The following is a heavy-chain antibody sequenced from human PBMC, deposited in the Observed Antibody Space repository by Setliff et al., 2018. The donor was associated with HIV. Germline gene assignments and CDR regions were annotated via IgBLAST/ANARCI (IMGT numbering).Heavy chain of an antibody. Sequence: SETLSLTCAVYRGSFSHYYWTWIRQSPGKGLEWIGYIDYSGSAFYNPSLKSRLTISRDTSKNQFSLRMKSVTAADTAVYYCAREGKTALVTKYFDYWGQGTLVTVSS. J-gene: IGHJ4*02. D-gene: IGHD5-18*01. V-gene: IGHV4-34*09. CDR3: AREGKTALVTKYFDY. CDR2: IDYSGSA. CDR1: RGSFSHYY.